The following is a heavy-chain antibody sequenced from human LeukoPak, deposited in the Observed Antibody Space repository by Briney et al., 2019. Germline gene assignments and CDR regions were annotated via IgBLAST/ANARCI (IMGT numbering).Heavy chain of an antibody. CDR1: GYSFTNYD. D-gene: IGHD2-21*01. CDR2: VNPSTGHA. CDR3: ARHPLNCGSNCAYWFFDL. Sequence: AAVKVSCRASGYSFTNYDVNWVRQATGQGLEWMGCVNPSTGHATFAQKFQGRISITRNVSIGTVYMELRSLQSEDTAMYYCARHPLNCGSNCAYWFFDLWGRGTLITVSS. J-gene: IGHJ2*01. V-gene: IGHV1-8*02.